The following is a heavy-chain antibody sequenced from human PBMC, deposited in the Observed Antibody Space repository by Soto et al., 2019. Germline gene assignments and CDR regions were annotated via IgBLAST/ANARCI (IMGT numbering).Heavy chain of an antibody. D-gene: IGHD5-12*01. CDR1: AGSISSGGYY. V-gene: IGHV4-31*03. Sequence: QVQLQESGPGLVKPSQTLSLTCSVSAGSISSGGYYWNWIRQPPGKGLEWIGYIYHSGGTYYSPSLRSRVTISVDTSKNQFSLKLTSVTAADTAVYYCARDRGGYGVFDYWGQGTLVTVSS. J-gene: IGHJ4*02. CDR2: IYHSGGT. CDR3: ARDRGGYGVFDY.